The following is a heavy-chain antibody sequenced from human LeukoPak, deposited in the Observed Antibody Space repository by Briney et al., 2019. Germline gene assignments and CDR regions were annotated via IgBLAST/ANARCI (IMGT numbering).Heavy chain of an antibody. V-gene: IGHV3-30*04. CDR2: ISYDGSNK. D-gene: IGHD3-22*01. Sequence: GGSLRLSCAASGFTFSSYATHWVRQAPGKGLEWVAVISYDGSNKYYADSVKGRFTISRDNSKNTLYLQMNSLRAEDTAVYYCARGSDYYDSSGYYYESFFDYWGQGTLVTVSS. J-gene: IGHJ4*02. CDR1: GFTFSSYA. CDR3: ARGSDYYDSSGYYYESFFDY.